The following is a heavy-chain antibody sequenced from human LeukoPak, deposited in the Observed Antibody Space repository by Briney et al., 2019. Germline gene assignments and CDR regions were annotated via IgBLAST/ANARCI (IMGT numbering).Heavy chain of an antibody. V-gene: IGHV1-2*02. Sequence: ASVKVSCKASGYTFTSYAMHWVRQAPGQGLEWMGWINPNSGGTNYAQKFQGRVTMTRDTSISTAYMELSRLRSDDTAVYYCARDTPTVNYCSSTSCPLDYWGQGTLVTVSS. J-gene: IGHJ4*02. CDR3: ARDTPTVNYCSSTSCPLDY. CDR1: GYTFTSYA. D-gene: IGHD2-2*01. CDR2: INPNSGGT.